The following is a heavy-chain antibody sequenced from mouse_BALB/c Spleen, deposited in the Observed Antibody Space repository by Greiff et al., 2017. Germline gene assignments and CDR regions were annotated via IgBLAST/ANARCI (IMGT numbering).Heavy chain of an antibody. CDR1: GYSFTDYI. V-gene: IGHV1-39*01. Sequence: VQLQQTGPELVKPGASVKISCKASGYSFTDYIMLWVKQSHGKSLEWIGNINPYYGSTSYNLKFKGKATLTVDKSSSTAYMQLNSLTSEDSAVYYCARQGYGYGYAMDYWGQGTSVTVSS. J-gene: IGHJ4*01. CDR2: INPYYGST. CDR3: ARQGYGYGYAMDY. D-gene: IGHD2-2*01.